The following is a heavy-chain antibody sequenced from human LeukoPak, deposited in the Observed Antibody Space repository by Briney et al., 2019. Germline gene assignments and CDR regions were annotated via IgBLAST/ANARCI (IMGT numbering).Heavy chain of an antibody. D-gene: IGHD4-17*01. CDR2: IIPIFGTA. Sequence: SVKVSCKASGGTFSSYAISWVRQAPGQGLEWMGGIIPIFGTANYAQKFQGRVTITADKSTSTAYMELSSLRSEDTAVYYCARDRYGDYHARFDYWGQGTLVTVSS. J-gene: IGHJ4*02. CDR3: ARDRYGDYHARFDY. CDR1: GGTFSSYA. V-gene: IGHV1-69*06.